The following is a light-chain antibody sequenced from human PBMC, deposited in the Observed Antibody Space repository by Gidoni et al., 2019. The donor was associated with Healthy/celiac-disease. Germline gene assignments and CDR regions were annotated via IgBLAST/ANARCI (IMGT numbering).Light chain of an antibody. CDR3: PQRSNWPPIT. J-gene: IGKJ5*01. Sequence: EIVLTQSPATLSLSPGERATLSCRASQSVSSHLAWYQQKPGQAPRLLIYDASNRATGIPARFSGSGSGTDFTLTISSLEPEDFAVYYCPQRSNWPPITFGQGTRLEIK. V-gene: IGKV3-11*01. CDR2: DAS. CDR1: QSVSSH.